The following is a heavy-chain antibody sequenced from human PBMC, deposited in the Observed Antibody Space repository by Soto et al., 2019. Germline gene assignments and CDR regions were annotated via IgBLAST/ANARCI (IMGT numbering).Heavy chain of an antibody. Sequence: QVQLQESGPGLVKPSQTLSLTCSVSGGSISSGDYYWSWIRQPPGKGLEWIGYIYYSGSTYYNPSLKTRLITSVDTSTNPFSLKLESVTAADTAVYFCAGGGNSEVTNFEYWGQGTLVTVSS. CDR3: AGGGNSEVTNFEY. CDR2: IYYSGST. D-gene: IGHD1-7*01. J-gene: IGHJ4*02. CDR1: GGSISSGDYY. V-gene: IGHV4-30-4*01.